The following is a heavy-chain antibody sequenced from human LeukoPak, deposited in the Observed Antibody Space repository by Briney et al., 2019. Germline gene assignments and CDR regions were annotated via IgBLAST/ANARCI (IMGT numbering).Heavy chain of an antibody. Sequence: SETLSLTCTVSGGSISSSSYYWGWIRQPPGKGLEWIGSIYYSGNTYYNPSLKRRVTISVDTSKNQFSLNLSSVTAADTAVYYCARLAAAGTWFDPWGQGTLVTVSS. J-gene: IGHJ5*02. V-gene: IGHV4-39*01. CDR1: GGSISSSSYY. D-gene: IGHD6-13*01. CDR2: IYYSGNT. CDR3: ARLAAAGTWFDP.